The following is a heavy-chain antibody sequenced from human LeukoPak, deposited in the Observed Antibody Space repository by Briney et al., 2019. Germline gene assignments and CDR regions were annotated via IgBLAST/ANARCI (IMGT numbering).Heavy chain of an antibody. D-gene: IGHD1/OR15-1a*01. CDR3: ARKTDQQPGYDY. CDR2: INQDGSEK. Sequence: GGSLRLSFVASGFTLTVYWITWVRQAPGKGLECVANINQDGSEKNYVDSVRGRFTISRDNAKNSLYLYMNSLRAEDTAVYYCARKTDQQPGYDYWGQGTLVTVSS. CDR1: GFTLTVYW. V-gene: IGHV3-7*02. J-gene: IGHJ4*02.